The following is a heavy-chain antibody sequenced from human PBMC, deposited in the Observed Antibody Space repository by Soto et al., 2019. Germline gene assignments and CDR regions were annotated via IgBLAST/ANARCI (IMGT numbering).Heavy chain of an antibody. CDR3: ARGLEWSWSLDP. J-gene: IGHJ5*02. D-gene: IGHD3-3*01. CDR1: GYTFTGYY. Sequence: GASVKVSCKASGYTFTGYYMHWVRQAPGQGLEWMGWMNPNSGNTGYAQKFQGRVTMTRNTSISTAYMELSSLRSEDTAMYYCARGLEWSWSLDPWGQGTLVTVSS. CDR2: MNPNSGNT. V-gene: IGHV1-8*02.